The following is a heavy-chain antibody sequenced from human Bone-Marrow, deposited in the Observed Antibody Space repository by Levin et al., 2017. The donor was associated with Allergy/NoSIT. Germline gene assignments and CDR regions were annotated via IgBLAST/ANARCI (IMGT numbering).Heavy chain of an antibody. CDR2: ISGYNGNT. Sequence: GASVKVSCKASGYTFTKYGFSWVRQAPGQGLEWMGWISGYNGNTYYAHKFQGRVTITTDTSRSTTFMELRSLRSDDTAVYYCARDRFVSSYLDPWGQGTLVTVSS. D-gene: IGHD3-16*02. CDR3: ARDRFVSSYLDP. V-gene: IGHV1-18*01. CDR1: GYTFTKYG. J-gene: IGHJ5*02.